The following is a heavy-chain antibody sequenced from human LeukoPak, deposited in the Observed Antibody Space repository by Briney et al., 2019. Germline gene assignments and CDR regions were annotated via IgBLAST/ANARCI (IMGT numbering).Heavy chain of an antibody. J-gene: IGHJ4*02. Sequence: GGSLRLSCAASGFTFSNAWMSWFRQAPGKGLEWVGFIRSKPYGGTTENAASVKGRFTISRDDSKSIAYLQMNSLKTEDTAVYYCARGGVYCSSVSCSVDYWGQGILVTVSS. CDR3: ARGGVYCSSVSCSVDY. CDR1: GFTFSNAW. V-gene: IGHV3-49*03. CDR2: IRSKPYGGTT. D-gene: IGHD2-2*01.